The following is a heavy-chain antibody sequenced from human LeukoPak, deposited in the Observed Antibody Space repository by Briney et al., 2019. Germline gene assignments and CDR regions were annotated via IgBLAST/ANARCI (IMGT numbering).Heavy chain of an antibody. CDR1: AGSFSTYY. Sequence: PSETLSLTRAVYAGSFSTYYWSWFRQPPGKGLEWIGEINYSGTTNYNPSLKSRVTISVDTSKNQFSLRLSSVTAADTAVYYCARHLSVRESYTYYFDYWGQGTLVTVSS. D-gene: IGHD3-16*01. CDR2: INYSGTT. V-gene: IGHV4-34*01. CDR3: ARHLSVRESYTYYFDY. J-gene: IGHJ4*02.